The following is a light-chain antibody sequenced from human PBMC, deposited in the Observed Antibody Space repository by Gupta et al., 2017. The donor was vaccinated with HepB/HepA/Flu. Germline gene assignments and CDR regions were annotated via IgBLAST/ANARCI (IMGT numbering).Light chain of an antibody. Sequence: SYVLTQPPSVSVAPGKTASIACGGSNIESYSVRWYQQMPGQAPVLVVYDDSDRPSGIPERFSGSYSGNTATLTISRVEAGDEADYYCQVWDGSNDQGIFGGGTKLTVL. V-gene: IGLV3-21*03. CDR2: DDS. CDR3: QVWDGSNDQGI. CDR1: NIESYS. J-gene: IGLJ2*01.